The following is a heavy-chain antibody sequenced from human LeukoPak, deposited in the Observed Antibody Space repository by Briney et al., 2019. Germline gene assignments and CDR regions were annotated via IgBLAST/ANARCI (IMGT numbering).Heavy chain of an antibody. CDR3: ARDQDSSGYYFGAFDI. J-gene: IGHJ3*02. CDR2: ISSSSSTI. V-gene: IGHV3-48*02. Sequence: PGGSLRLSCAASGFTFSSYSMNWVRQAPGKGLQWVSYISSSSSTIYYADSVKGRFTISRDNAKNSLYLQMNSLRDEDTAVYYCARDQDSSGYYFGAFDIWGQGTMVTVSS. D-gene: IGHD3-22*01. CDR1: GFTFSSYS.